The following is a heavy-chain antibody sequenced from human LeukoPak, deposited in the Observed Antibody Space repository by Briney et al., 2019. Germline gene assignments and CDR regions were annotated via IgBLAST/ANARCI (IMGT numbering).Heavy chain of an antibody. V-gene: IGHV3-73*01. CDR3: AKERYSYGFFDY. CDR2: IRSKANSYAT. J-gene: IGHJ4*02. CDR1: GFTFSGSA. Sequence: GGSLKLSCAASGFTFSGSAMHWVRQASGKGLEWVGRIRSKANSYATAYAASVKGRFTISRDNSKNTLYLQMNSLRAEDTAVYYCAKERYSYGFFDYWGQGTLVTVSS. D-gene: IGHD5-18*01.